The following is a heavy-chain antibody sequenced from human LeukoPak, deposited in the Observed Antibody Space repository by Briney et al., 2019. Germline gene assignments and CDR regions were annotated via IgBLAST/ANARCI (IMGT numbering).Heavy chain of an antibody. J-gene: IGHJ3*02. CDR2: INPNSGGT. D-gene: IGHD3-10*01. V-gene: IGHV1-2*02. Sequence: ASVKVSCKASGYTFTGYYMHWVRQAPGQGLAWMGWINPNSGGTNYAQKFQGRVTMTMDTSISTAYMELSRLRSDDTAVYYCARGLYYGSGSYIGDAFDIWGQGTMVTVSS. CDR1: GYTFTGYY. CDR3: ARGLYYGSGSYIGDAFDI.